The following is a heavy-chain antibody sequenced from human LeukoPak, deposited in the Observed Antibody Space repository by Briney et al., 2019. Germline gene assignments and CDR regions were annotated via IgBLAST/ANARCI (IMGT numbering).Heavy chain of an antibody. D-gene: IGHD2-2*01. Sequence: SETLSLTCGVSGGSISSSSYYWGWVRQPPGKGLEWIGSIYYSGSTYYNPSLKSRVAISVDTSKNQFSLRLSSVTASDTAVYYCARRAPGRNFDYWGQGTLVTVSP. CDR1: GGSISSSSYY. J-gene: IGHJ4*02. CDR3: ARRAPGRNFDY. V-gene: IGHV4-39*01. CDR2: IYYSGST.